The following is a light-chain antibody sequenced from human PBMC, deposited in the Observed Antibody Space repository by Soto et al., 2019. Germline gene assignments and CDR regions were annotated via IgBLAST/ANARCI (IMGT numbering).Light chain of an antibody. CDR3: QQLKSYPRT. CDR1: QGISNF. CDR2: AAS. J-gene: IGKJ1*01. Sequence: DIQLTQSPSFLSASVGDRVTITCRASQGISNFLAWYQQKPGKPPNLLIYAASTLESGVPSRLSGSGSGTEFTLTISSLQPEDFATYYCQQLKSYPRTFGQGTKVEIK. V-gene: IGKV1-9*01.